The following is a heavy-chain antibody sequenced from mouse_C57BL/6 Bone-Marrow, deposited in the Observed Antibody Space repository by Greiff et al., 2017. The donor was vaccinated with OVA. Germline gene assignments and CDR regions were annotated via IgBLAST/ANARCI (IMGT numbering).Heavy chain of an antibody. Sequence: EVMLVESGGGLVQPGGSLKLSCAASGFTFSDYYMYWVRQTPEKRLEWVAYISNGGGSTYYPDTVKGRFTISRDNAKNPLYLQMSRLKSEDTAMYYCARRGSRQLRLFWFAYWGQGTLVTVSA. CDR3: ARRGSRQLRLFWFAY. V-gene: IGHV5-12*01. J-gene: IGHJ3*01. D-gene: IGHD3-2*02. CDR2: ISNGGGST. CDR1: GFTFSDYY.